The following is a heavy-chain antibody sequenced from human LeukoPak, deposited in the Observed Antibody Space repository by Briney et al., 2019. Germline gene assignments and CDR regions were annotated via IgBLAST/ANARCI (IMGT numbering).Heavy chain of an antibody. CDR2: MNPNSGNT. CDR3: ARGGLGEYYDILTGYYLGY. CDR1: GYTFTSYD. V-gene: IGHV1-8*03. J-gene: IGHJ4*02. Sequence: GASVKVSCKASGYTFTSYDINWVRQATGQGLEWMGWMNPNSGNTGYAQKFQGRVTITRNTSISTAYMELSSLRSEDTAVYYCARGGLGEYYDILTGYYLGYWGQGTLVTVSS. D-gene: IGHD3-9*01.